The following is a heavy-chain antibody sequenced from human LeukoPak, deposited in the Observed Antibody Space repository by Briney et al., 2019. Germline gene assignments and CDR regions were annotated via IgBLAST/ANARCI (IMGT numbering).Heavy chain of an antibody. D-gene: IGHD3-10*01. J-gene: IGHJ3*02. Sequence: SETLSLTCTVSGYSISSGYLWGWIRQPPGKGLEWIGSIDGSGSSYYNPSLKSRVTMSVDTSKNQFSLKLSSVTAADTAVYYCARRLWFGELLQFSEQYDAFDIWGQGTMVTVSS. CDR2: IDGSGSS. CDR1: GYSISSGYL. V-gene: IGHV4-38-2*02. CDR3: ARRLWFGELLQFSEQYDAFDI.